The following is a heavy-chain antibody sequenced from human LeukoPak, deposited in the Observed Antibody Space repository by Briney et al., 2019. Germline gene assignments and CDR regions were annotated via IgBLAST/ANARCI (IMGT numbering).Heavy chain of an antibody. CDR1: GGSISSGSYY. CDR2: IYTRGAT. V-gene: IGHV4-61*02. Sequence: SETLSLTCTVSGGSISSGSYYWNWIRQPAGKGLEWIGRIYTRGATNYNPSLESRVTILVDTSRNQLSLKLSSVTAADTAVYYCALRGLYCSASTCGGALHIWGQGTMVTVSS. J-gene: IGHJ3*02. D-gene: IGHD2-15*01. CDR3: ALRGLYCSASTCGGALHI.